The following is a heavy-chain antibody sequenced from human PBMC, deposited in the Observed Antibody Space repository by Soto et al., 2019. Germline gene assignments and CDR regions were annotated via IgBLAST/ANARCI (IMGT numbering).Heavy chain of an antibody. J-gene: IGHJ6*02. CDR3: ARAASGYYSNYYYYYGMDV. CDR2: ISAYNGNT. Sequence: GASVKVSCKASGYTFTSYGISWVRQAPGQGLEWMGWISAYNGNTNYAQKLQGRVTMTTDTSTSTAYMEPRSLRSDDTAVYYCARAASGYYSNYYYYYGMDVWGQGTTVTVSS. V-gene: IGHV1-18*01. D-gene: IGHD3-22*01. CDR1: GYTFTSYG.